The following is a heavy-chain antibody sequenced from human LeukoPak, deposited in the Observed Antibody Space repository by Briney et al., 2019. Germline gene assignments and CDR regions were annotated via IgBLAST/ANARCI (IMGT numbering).Heavy chain of an antibody. J-gene: IGHJ6*02. CDR2: ISYDGSNE. V-gene: IGHV3-30*03. D-gene: IGHD6-19*01. CDR3: ARDLQWLAQLSYGMDV. CDR1: GFTLGSYG. Sequence: GGSLRHSCAASGFTLGSYGMHWVRQAPGKGLEGVASISYDGSNEYYGDSVKGRFTISRDNSKNTLYLQMNSLRAEDTAVYYCARDLQWLAQLSYGMDVWGQGTTVTVSS.